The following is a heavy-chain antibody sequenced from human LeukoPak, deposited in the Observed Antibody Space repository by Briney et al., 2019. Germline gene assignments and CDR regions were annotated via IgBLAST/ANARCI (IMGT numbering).Heavy chain of an antibody. Sequence: TLSLTCTVSGGSISSGSYYWSWIRQPAGKGLEWIGRIYTSGSTNYNPSLKSRVTISVDTSKNQFSLKLSSVTAADTAVYYCARESGGSRPLDHWGQGIPVTVSS. V-gene: IGHV4-61*02. CDR3: ARESGGSRPLDH. D-gene: IGHD3-16*01. CDR1: GGSISSGSYY. CDR2: IYTSGST. J-gene: IGHJ4*02.